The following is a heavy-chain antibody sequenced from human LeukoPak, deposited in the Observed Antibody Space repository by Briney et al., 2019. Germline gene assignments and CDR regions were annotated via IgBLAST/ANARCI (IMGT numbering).Heavy chain of an antibody. CDR1: GFTFSSYG. CDR2: ISYDGSNK. Sequence: GGSLRLSCAASGFTFSSYGMHWVRQAPGKGLEWVAVISYDGSNKYYADSVKCRFTISRDNSKNTLYLQMNSLRAEDTAVYYCAKDGEIVGDYWGQGTLVTVSS. V-gene: IGHV3-30*18. CDR3: AKDGEIVGDY. D-gene: IGHD2-15*01. J-gene: IGHJ4*02.